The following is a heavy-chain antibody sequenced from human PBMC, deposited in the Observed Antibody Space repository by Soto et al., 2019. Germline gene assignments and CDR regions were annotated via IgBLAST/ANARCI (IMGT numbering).Heavy chain of an antibody. CDR3: AKEIAVAGDFDY. Sequence: LRLSCVASGFTFNNYGIHWVRQAPGKGLEWVTVISSDGNTKYYADSVKGRFTISRDNSKNTLYLQMDSLRPEDTAVYYCAKEIAVAGDFDYWGHGTLVTVSS. J-gene: IGHJ4*01. V-gene: IGHV3-30*18. CDR1: GFTFNNYG. CDR2: ISSDGNTK. D-gene: IGHD6-19*01.